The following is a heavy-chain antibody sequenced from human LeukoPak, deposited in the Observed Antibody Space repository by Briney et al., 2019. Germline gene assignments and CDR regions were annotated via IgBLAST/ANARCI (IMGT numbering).Heavy chain of an antibody. CDR2: IRYDGSNK. V-gene: IGHV3-30*02. CDR1: GFTFSSYG. J-gene: IGHJ3*02. CDR3: AREGGSSGWYDAFHI. Sequence: QSGGSLRLSCAASGFTFSSYGMHWVRQAPGKGLEWVAFIRYDGSNKYYADSVKGRFTISRDNSKNTLYLQMNSLRAEDTAVHYCAREGGSSGWYDAFHIWGQGTMVTVSS. D-gene: IGHD6-19*01.